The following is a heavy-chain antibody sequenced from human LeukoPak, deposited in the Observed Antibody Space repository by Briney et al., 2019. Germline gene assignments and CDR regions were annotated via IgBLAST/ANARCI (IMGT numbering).Heavy chain of an antibody. D-gene: IGHD2-2*01. Sequence: GGSLRLSCAASGFTFSSFAMHWVRQAPGKGLQWVAVVSYDGSNKYYTDSVKGRFTISRDNSKNTLYLQMNSLRAEDTAVYYCTRDEVLCTSINCYVPSGMDVWGQGTTVSVSS. CDR1: GFTFSSFA. CDR3: TRDEVLCTSINCYVPSGMDV. CDR2: VSYDGSNK. V-gene: IGHV3-30*04. J-gene: IGHJ6*02.